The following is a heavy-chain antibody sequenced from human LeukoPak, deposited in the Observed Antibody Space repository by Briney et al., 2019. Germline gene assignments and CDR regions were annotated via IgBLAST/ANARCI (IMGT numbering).Heavy chain of an antibody. CDR3: ARDREQTTVTTGGFDP. CDR1: GFTSSSYG. V-gene: IGHV3-33*01. J-gene: IGHJ5*02. D-gene: IGHD4-17*01. Sequence: GGSLRLSCAASGFTSSSYGMHWVRQAPGKGLEWVAVIWYDGSNKYYADSVKGRFTISRDNSKNTLYLQMNGLRAEDTAVYYCARDREQTTVTTGGFDPWGQGTLVTVSS. CDR2: IWYDGSNK.